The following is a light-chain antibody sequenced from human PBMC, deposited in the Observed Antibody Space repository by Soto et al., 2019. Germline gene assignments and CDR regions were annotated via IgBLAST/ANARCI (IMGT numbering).Light chain of an antibody. CDR1: QGISGW. J-gene: IGKJ4*01. V-gene: IGKV1-5*03. CDR2: KAS. Sequence: IQMTQSPSTLSASVGDRVTITCRASQGISGWLAWYQEKPGKAPKLLSYKASILESGVPSSFSGSGSGKGFNLAISSLQPDDSATYYCQQYNLYSFTFGGGTKVEIK. CDR3: QQYNLYSFT.